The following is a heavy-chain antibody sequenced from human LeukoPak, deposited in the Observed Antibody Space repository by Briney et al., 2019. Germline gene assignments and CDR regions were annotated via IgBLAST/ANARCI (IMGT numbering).Heavy chain of an antibody. D-gene: IGHD3-3*01. Sequence: GESLKISCKGSGYSSTSYWIGWVRQMPGKGLEWMGIIYPGDSDTRYSPSFQGQVTISADKSISTAYLQWSSLKASDTAMYYCARRGLRFLSWTGWFGPWGQGTLVTVSS. CDR1: GYSSTSYW. CDR3: ARRGLRFLSWTGWFGP. V-gene: IGHV5-51*01. J-gene: IGHJ5*02. CDR2: IYPGDSDT.